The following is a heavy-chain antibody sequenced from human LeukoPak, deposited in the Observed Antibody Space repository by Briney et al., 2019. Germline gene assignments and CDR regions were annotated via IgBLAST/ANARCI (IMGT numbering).Heavy chain of an antibody. CDR2: IYYSGST. J-gene: IGHJ4*02. CDR1: GSSISSGDYY. CDR3: ARDRRSLYDFWSGYYMGGYFDY. D-gene: IGHD3-3*01. V-gene: IGHV4-30-4*08. Sequence: SETLSLTCTVSGSSISSGDYYWSWIRQPPGKGLEWIGYIYYSGSTYYNPSLKSRVTISVDTSKNQFSLKLGSVTAADTAVYYCARDRRSLYDFWSGYYMGGYFDYWGQGTLATVSS.